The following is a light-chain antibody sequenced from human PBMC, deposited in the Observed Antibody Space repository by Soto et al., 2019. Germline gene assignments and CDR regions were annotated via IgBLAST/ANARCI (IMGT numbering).Light chain of an antibody. CDR2: GAS. Sequence: EIVMTQSPATLSVSPGDTATLSCRASPSVTNNLAWYQQKPGQAPRLLISGASTRATGIPARFSGSGSGTEFTLTISSLQSEEFAVYYGQQYNNWPPWTFGQGTKVEIK. V-gene: IGKV3-15*01. CDR1: PSVTNN. J-gene: IGKJ1*01. CDR3: QQYNNWPPWT.